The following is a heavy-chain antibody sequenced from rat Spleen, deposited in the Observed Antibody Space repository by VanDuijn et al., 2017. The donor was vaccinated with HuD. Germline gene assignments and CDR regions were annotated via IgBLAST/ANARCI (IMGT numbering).Heavy chain of an antibody. D-gene: IGHD1-6*01. V-gene: IGHV5-34*01. Sequence: EVQLVESGGGLVQPGRSLKLSCVASGFTFSDYGMNWIRRAPGKGLEWGAYISSSSGTNSYADTVKGRCTISRDHAQNTLYLQLGSLRSEDTALYYCARQDVYYGSEVYWGQGVMVTVSA. CDR3: ARQDVYYGSEVY. CDR1: GFTFSDYG. J-gene: IGHJ2*01. CDR2: ISSSSGTN.